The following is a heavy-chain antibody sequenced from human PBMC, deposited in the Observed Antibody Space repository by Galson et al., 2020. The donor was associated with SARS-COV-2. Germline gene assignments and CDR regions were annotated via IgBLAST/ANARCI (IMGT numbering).Heavy chain of an antibody. Sequence: ASVKVSCKASGYTFTSYGISWVRQAPGQGLEWMGWINAYNGKTIYAHKLQARVTMTTDTSTSTAYMELRSLRSDDTAMYYCARVYNYYDSSGYLYYHDYWGQGTLVTVSS. V-gene: IGHV1-18*01. CDR2: INAYNGKT. CDR1: GYTFTSYG. CDR3: ARVYNYYDSSGYLYYHDY. J-gene: IGHJ4*02. D-gene: IGHD3-22*01.